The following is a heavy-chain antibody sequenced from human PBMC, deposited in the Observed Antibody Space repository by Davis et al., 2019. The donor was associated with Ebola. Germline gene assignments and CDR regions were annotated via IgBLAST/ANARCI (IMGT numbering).Heavy chain of an antibody. V-gene: IGHV3-30*02. CDR1: GFTFSSYG. D-gene: IGHD3-22*01. J-gene: IGHJ4*02. CDR2: IWYDGSNK. Sequence: GESLKISCAASGFTFSSYGMHWVRQAPGKGLERGAVIWYDGSNKYYADSVKGRFTISRDNSKNTLYLQMNSLRAEDTAVYYCAKDFSSGYRDYWGQGTLVTVSS. CDR3: AKDFSSGYRDY.